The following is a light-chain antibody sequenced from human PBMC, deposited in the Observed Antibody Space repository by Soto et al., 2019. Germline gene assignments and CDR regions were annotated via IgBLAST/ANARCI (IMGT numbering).Light chain of an antibody. J-gene: IGLJ2*01. CDR2: EVN. V-gene: IGLV2-14*01. CDR3: SSYSISSTLGVV. Sequence: QSVLTQPASVSGSPGQSITISCTGTSSDVGAYNFVSWYQQHPGKAPKLMIYEVNNRPSGVSNRFSGSKSGNTASLTISGLQAEDEADYYCSSYSISSTLGVVFGGGTKLTVL. CDR1: SSDVGAYNF.